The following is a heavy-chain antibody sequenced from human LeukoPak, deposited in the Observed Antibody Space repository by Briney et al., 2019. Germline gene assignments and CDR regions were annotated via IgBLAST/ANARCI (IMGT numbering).Heavy chain of an antibody. J-gene: IGHJ4*02. D-gene: IGHD5-18*01. CDR1: GFTVSSNY. CDR3: ARQDTAMDMYYFDY. V-gene: IGHV3-53*01. CDR2: IYSGGST. Sequence: GGSLRLSCAASGFTVSSNYMSWVRQAPGKGLEWVSVIYSGGSTYYADSVTGRFTISRDNSKNTLYLQMNSLRAEDTAVYYCARQDTAMDMYYFDYWGQGTLVTVSS.